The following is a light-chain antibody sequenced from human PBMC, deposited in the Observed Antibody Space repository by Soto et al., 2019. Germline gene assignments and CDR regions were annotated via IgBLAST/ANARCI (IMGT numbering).Light chain of an antibody. CDR3: QHYNSYSEA. Sequence: DIRMTQSPSTLSAFVGDRVTITCRASQSISLSLAWYQQKPGKAPDLLISDASNLERGVPSRFSGSGSGTEFTLTISSLQPDDFATYYCQHYNSYSEAFGQGTKVELK. J-gene: IGKJ1*01. V-gene: IGKV1-5*01. CDR1: QSISLS. CDR2: DAS.